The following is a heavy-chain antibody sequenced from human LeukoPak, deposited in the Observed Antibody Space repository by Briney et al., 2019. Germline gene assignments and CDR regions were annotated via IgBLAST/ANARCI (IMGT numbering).Heavy chain of an antibody. Sequence: PGGSLRLSCAASGFTFSSYGMHWVRQAPGKGLEWVAVISYDRSNKYYADSVKGRFTISRDNSKSTLYLQMNSLRAEDTAVYYCAKDQWELRPGGCDHWGEGTLVTVSS. V-gene: IGHV3-30*18. J-gene: IGHJ4*02. CDR3: AKDQWELRPGGCDH. D-gene: IGHD1-26*01. CDR2: ISYDRSNK. CDR1: GFTFSSYG.